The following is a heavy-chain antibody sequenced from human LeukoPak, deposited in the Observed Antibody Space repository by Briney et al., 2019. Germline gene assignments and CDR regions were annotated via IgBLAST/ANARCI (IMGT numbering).Heavy chain of an antibody. CDR2: IYTSGST. J-gene: IGHJ4*02. Sequence: TSETLSLTCTVSGGSISSYYWSWIRQPAGKGLEWIGRIYTSGSTNYNPSLKSRVTMSVDTSKNQFSLKLSSVTAADTAVYYCAGTFSIAAAGTPVDYWGQGTLVTVSS. CDR1: GGSISSYY. V-gene: IGHV4-4*07. D-gene: IGHD6-13*01. CDR3: AGTFSIAAAGTPVDY.